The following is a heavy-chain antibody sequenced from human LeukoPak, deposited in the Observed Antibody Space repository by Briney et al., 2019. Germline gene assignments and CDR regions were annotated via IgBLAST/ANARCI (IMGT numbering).Heavy chain of an antibody. D-gene: IGHD3-3*01. V-gene: IGHV4-34*01. CDR3: ARAQNYDFWSGSPRYYYMDV. Sequence: SETLSLTCAVYGGSFSGYYWSWIRQPPGKGLEWIGEINHSGSTNYNPSLKSRVTMSVDTSKNQFSLKLSSVTAADTAVYYCARAQNYDFWSGSPRYYYMDVWGKGTTVTVSS. J-gene: IGHJ6*03. CDR2: INHSGST. CDR1: GGSFSGYY.